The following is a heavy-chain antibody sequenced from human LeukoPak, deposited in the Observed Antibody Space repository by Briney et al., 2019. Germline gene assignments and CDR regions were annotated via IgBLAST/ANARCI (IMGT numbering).Heavy chain of an antibody. V-gene: IGHV3-11*01. CDR1: GFRFSDYY. CDR2: ISRRSNFI. J-gene: IGHJ6*03. Sequence: GGSLRLSCAASGFRFSDYYMSWIRQAPGKGLEWVSCISRRSNFIEYAESVKGRFTISRDNAKNSLYLQMNSLRAEDTAVYYCAKDPPLDIVVTYYMDVWGKGTTVTVSS. D-gene: IGHD2-2*01. CDR3: AKDPPLDIVVTYYMDV.